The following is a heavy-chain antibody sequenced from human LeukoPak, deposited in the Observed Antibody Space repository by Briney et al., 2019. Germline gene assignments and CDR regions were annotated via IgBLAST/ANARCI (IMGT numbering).Heavy chain of an antibody. D-gene: IGHD2/OR15-2a*01. V-gene: IGHV4-34*01. Sequence: GSLRLSCAASGFNFDDYYMSWIRQSPGKGLEWLGEINPSGSPDYNPSLKSRATISVDTSKNQFFLRLASVTAADTAVYYCASVRHDPLEYYYYIDVWGKGTTVTVSS. J-gene: IGHJ6*03. CDR3: ASVRHDPLEYYYYIDV. CDR1: GFNFDDYY. CDR2: INPSGSP.